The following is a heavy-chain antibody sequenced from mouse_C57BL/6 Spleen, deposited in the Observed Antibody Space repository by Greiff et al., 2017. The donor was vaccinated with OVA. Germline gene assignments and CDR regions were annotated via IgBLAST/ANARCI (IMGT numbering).Heavy chain of an antibody. CDR2: IYPGDGDT. CDR3: ARSSQAHFDY. V-gene: IGHV1-82*01. CDR1: GYAFSSSW. J-gene: IGHJ2*01. Sequence: QVQLQQSGPELVKPGASVTISCKASGYAFSSSWMNWVKQRPGKGLEWIGRIYPGDGDTNYNGKFKGKATLTADKSSSTAYMQLSSLTSEDSAVYFWARSSQAHFDYWGQGTTLTVSS. D-gene: IGHD3-2*02.